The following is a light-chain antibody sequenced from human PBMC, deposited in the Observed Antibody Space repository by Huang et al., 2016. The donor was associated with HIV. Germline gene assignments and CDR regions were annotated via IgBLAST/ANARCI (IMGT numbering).Light chain of an antibody. CDR2: GAS. Sequence: EIVLTQSPGTLSLSPGERATLSCRASQSVRGNYLAWYQQKPGQAPRLLIYGASSRATGIPDRFSVSGSGTDFTLTISRLEPEDFAVYYCQQYGSSLLTFGGGTKVEIK. V-gene: IGKV3-20*01. CDR1: QSVRGNY. CDR3: QQYGSSLLT. J-gene: IGKJ4*01.